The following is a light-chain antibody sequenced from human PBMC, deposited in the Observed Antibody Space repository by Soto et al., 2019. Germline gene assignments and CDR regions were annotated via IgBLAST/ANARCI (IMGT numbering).Light chain of an antibody. CDR1: SSNIGSNT. Sequence: HSALTQPPSXSGTPGQRVTISCSGSSSNIGSNTVNWYQQLPGTAPKLLIHSNNQRPSGVPDRFSGSKSGTSASLAISGLQSEDGADYYCAAWDDSLNGLYVFGTGTKVTVL. CDR2: SNN. V-gene: IGLV1-44*01. CDR3: AAWDDSLNGLYV. J-gene: IGLJ1*01.